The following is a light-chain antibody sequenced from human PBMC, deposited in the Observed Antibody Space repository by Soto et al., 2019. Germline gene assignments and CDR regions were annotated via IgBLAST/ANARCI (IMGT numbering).Light chain of an antibody. CDR2: GAS. CDR1: QSVSSN. J-gene: IGKJ1*01. V-gene: IGKV3-15*01. CDR3: QQYNNWPPWT. Sequence: EIVMTQSPATLSVSPGERATLSCRASQSVSSNLAWYQQKPGQAPRLLIYGASTRATGIPARFSGSGSGTDFPLPISSLQSEHFAVYYCQQYNNWPPWTCGQGTKVEIK.